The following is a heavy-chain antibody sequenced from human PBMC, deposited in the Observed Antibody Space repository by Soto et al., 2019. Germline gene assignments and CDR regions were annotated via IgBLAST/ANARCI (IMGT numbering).Heavy chain of an antibody. D-gene: IGHD1-1*01. Sequence: GGSLRLSCAASGFTFXIYAMSLVRQAPGKGLEWVSAISGSGGSTYYADSVKGRFTISRDNSKNTLYLHMNSLRAEDTAVYYCAKHLGGNGESNWFDPWGQGTLVTVSS. J-gene: IGHJ5*02. CDR2: ISGSGGST. CDR1: GFTFXIYA. V-gene: IGHV3-23*01. CDR3: AKHLGGNGESNWFDP.